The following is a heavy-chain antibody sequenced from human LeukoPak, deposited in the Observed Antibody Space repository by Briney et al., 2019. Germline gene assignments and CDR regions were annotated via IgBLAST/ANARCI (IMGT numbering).Heavy chain of an antibody. CDR1: GGSASSGSYY. V-gene: IGHV4-61*01. CDR3: ARRNHSGYGRRYYFDY. D-gene: IGHD5-12*01. Sequence: PSETLSLTCTVSGGSASSGSYYWSWIRQPPGKGLEWIGYIYYSGSTNYNPSLKSRVTISVDTSKNQFSLKLSSVTAADTAVYYCARRNHSGYGRRYYFDYWGQGTLVTVSS. CDR2: IYYSGST. J-gene: IGHJ4*02.